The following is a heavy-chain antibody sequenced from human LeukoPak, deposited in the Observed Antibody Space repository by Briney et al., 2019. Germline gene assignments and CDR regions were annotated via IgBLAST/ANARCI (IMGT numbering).Heavy chain of an antibody. CDR1: GFTFSSYW. CDR3: ARVIYSGWEGELSD. Sequence: GGSLRLSCTASGFTFSSYWMHWVRQAPGKGLVWVSRINSDGSTTSYADSVMGRFTISRDNAKNTLYLQMNSLRAEDTAVYYCARVIYSGWEGELSDWGQGTLVTVSS. V-gene: IGHV3-74*01. CDR2: INSDGSTT. D-gene: IGHD6-19*01. J-gene: IGHJ4*02.